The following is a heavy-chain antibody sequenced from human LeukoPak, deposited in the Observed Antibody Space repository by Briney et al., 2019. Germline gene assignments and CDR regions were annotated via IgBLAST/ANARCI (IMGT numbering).Heavy chain of an antibody. CDR3: ANASWVSNVDAVL. V-gene: IGHV3-23*01. J-gene: IGHJ1*01. CDR1: GFTFKNYA. CDR2: LRGDGET. D-gene: IGHD3-16*01. Sequence: PGGSLTLSCAAVGFTFKNYAMSWVRQSPARGLEWVSSLRGDGETFYADSVKGRFTLSRDHSRNTVFLQLNNLRVEDTAIYYCANASWVSNVDAVLWGQGTVVTVSS.